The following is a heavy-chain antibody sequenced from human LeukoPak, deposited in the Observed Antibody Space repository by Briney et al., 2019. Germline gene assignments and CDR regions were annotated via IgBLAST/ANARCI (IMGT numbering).Heavy chain of an antibody. CDR1: GFTFDDYA. CDR2: ISWNSGSI. Sequence: GGSLRLSCAASGFTFDDYAMHWARQAPGKGLEWVSGISWNSGSIGYADSVKGRFTISRDNAKNSLYLQMNSLRAEDTALYYCAKAQTAGLWFGESYHNWFDPWGQGTLVTVSS. J-gene: IGHJ5*02. D-gene: IGHD3-10*01. V-gene: IGHV3-9*01. CDR3: AKAQTAGLWFGESYHNWFDP.